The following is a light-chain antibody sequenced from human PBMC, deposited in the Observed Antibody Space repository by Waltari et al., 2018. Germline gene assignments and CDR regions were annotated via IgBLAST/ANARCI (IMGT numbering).Light chain of an antibody. Sequence: DFQMTQSPSSLSASVGDSVTITCQASQDISNNLNWCQQKPGQAPKLLIFDASNLEVGVPSRFSGSGSGTYFSLTISSLQPEDTATYYCEEYDYIPVTFGGGTKVEIK. J-gene: IGKJ4*01. CDR1: QDISNN. CDR3: EEYDYIPVT. V-gene: IGKV1-33*01. CDR2: DAS.